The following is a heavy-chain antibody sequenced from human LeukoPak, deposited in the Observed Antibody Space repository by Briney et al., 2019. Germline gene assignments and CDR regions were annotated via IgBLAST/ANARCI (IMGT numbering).Heavy chain of an antibody. CDR1: GGSISSYY. CDR3: ASNPKSSSGYFFDY. J-gene: IGHJ4*02. V-gene: IGHV4-59*12. CDR2: IYYSGST. D-gene: IGHD3-22*01. Sequence: SETLSLTCTVSGGSISSYYWSWIRQPPGKGLEWIGYIYYSGSTNYNPSLKSRVTISVDTSKNQFSLKLSSVTAADTAVYYCASNPKSSSGYFFDYWGQGTLVTVSS.